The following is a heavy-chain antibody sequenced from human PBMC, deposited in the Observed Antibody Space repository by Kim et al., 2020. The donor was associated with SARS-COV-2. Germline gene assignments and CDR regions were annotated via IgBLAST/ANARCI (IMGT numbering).Heavy chain of an antibody. CDR3: ARDGINYGDYEGWFDP. CDR1: GYTFTSYA. CDR2: INAGNGNT. Sequence: ASVKDSCKASGYTFTSYAMHWVRQAPGQRLEWMGWINAGNGNTKYSQKFQGRVTITRDTSASTAYMQLSSLRSEDTTVYYCARDGINYGDYEGWFDPCGQGTLVTVSS. V-gene: IGHV1-3*01. D-gene: IGHD4-17*01. J-gene: IGHJ5*02.